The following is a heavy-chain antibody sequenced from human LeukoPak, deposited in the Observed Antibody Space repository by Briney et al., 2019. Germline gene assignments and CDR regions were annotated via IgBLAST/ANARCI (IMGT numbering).Heavy chain of an antibody. CDR2: INPSGGST. V-gene: IGHV1-46*01. CDR1: GYTFTSYY. CDR3: ASDYGGDHFDI. D-gene: IGHD4-23*01. J-gene: IGHJ3*02. Sequence: GSVKVSCKASGYTFTSYYMHWVRQAPGQGLEWMGIINPSGGSTSYAQKFQGRVTMTRDTSTSTVYMELSSLRSEDTAVYYCASDYGGDHFDIWGQGTMVTVSS.